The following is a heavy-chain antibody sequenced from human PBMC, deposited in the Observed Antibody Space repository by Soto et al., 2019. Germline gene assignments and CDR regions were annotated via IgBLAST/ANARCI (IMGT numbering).Heavy chain of an antibody. J-gene: IGHJ4*02. CDR1: GFTFSSYA. D-gene: IGHD2-2*01. CDR3: ASVVVVPAAIDGAAAGANSDY. CDR2: ISYDGSNK. V-gene: IGHV3-30-3*01. Sequence: QVQLVESGGGVVQPGRSLRLSCAASGFTFSSYAMHWVRQAPGKGLEWVAVISYDGSNKYYADSVNGRFTISRDNSKNTLYLQMSSLRAEDTAVYYCASVVVVPAAIDGAAAGANSDYWGQGTLVTVSS.